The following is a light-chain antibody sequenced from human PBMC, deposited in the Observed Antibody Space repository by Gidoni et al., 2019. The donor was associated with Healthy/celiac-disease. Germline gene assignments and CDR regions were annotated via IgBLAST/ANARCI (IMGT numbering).Light chain of an antibody. CDR3: QQSYSTPPYT. CDR1: QSISSY. CDR2: AAS. J-gene: IGKJ2*01. V-gene: IGKV1-39*01. Sequence: DIQMTQSPSSLSASVGDSVTITCRASQSISSYVNWYQQKPGKAPKLLIYAASSLQSVVPSRFSGSGSGTDVTLIISSLQPEDFATYYCQQSYSTPPYTFGQGTKLEIK.